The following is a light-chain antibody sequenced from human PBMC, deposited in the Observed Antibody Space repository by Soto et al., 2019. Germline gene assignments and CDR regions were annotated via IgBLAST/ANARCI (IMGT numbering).Light chain of an antibody. J-gene: IGLJ1*01. V-gene: IGLV2-14*01. CDR1: RSDVGGYNY. CDR3: SSYTTSNTRQIV. CDR2: DVT. Sequence: QAVVTQPPSVSGSTGQSITSSCTRTRSDVGGYNYVSWYQQHPGKAPKFIIYDVTNRPSGVSNRFSGSKSGNTASLTISALQAEDEAYYYCSSYTTSNTRQIVFGTGTKLTVL.